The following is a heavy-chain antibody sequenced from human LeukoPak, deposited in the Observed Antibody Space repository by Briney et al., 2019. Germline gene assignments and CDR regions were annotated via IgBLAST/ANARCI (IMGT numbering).Heavy chain of an antibody. V-gene: IGHV4-38-2*01. J-gene: IGHJ4*02. D-gene: IGHD3-22*01. CDR1: GYSISSGYY. Sequence: SETLSLTCAVSGYSISSGYYWGWIRQPPGKGLEWIGSVYHSGSTYYNPSLKSRVTISVDTSKNQFSLKLNSVTAADTAVYYCYITMIVVVGNYFDYWGQGTLVTVSS. CDR3: YITMIVVVGNYFDY. CDR2: VYHSGST.